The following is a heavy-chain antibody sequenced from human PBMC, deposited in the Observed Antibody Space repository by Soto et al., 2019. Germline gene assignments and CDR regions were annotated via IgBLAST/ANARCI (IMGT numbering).Heavy chain of an antibody. CDR3: VASLAASGLNWLDP. D-gene: IGHD6-13*01. CDR2: IFANGHT. J-gene: IGHJ5*02. V-gene: IGHV4-4*07. Sequence: SETLSLTSIVSGGSISAKYWNWVRQPPGKGLEWIGLIFANGHTDYNPSLKSRVTMSVDASKNQFSLRLTSMTAADTAVYYCVASLAASGLNWLDPWGRGTLVTVSS. CDR1: GGSISAKY.